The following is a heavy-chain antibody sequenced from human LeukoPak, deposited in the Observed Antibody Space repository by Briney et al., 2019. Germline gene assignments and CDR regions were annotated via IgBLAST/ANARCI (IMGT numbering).Heavy chain of an antibody. D-gene: IGHD3-9*01. Sequence: GASVKVSCKASGYTFTSYGISWVRQAPGQGLEWMGWISAYNGNTNYAQKLQGRVTMTTDTSTSTAYMELRSLRSDDTAVYYCARDLSRLTGLNWFDPWGRGTLVTVSS. J-gene: IGHJ5*02. CDR3: ARDLSRLTGLNWFDP. CDR1: GYTFTSYG. CDR2: ISAYNGNT. V-gene: IGHV1-18*01.